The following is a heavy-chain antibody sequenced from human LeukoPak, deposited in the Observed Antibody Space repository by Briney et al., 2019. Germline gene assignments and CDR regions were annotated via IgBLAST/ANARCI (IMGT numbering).Heavy chain of an antibody. V-gene: IGHV1-2*02. J-gene: IGHJ4*02. CDR3: ARGEGYYDSYYFDY. CDR2: INPNSGGT. CDR1: GYTFTSYG. D-gene: IGHD3-3*01. Sequence: SVKVSCKASGYTFTSYGISWVRQAPGQGLEWMGWINPNSGGTNYAQKFQGRVTMTRDTSISTAYMELSRLRSDDTAVYYCARGEGYYDSYYFDYWGQGTLVTVSS.